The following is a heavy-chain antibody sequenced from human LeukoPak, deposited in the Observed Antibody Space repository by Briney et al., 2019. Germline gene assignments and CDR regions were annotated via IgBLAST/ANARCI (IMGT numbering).Heavy chain of an antibody. CDR1: GFTFSSYA. CDR3: AREDRTMAGFLDF. Sequence: PGGSLRLSCAASGFTFSSYAMHWVRQAPGKGLEWVAVISYDGSNKYYADSVKGRFTISRDNSKNTLYLQMNSLRAEDTAVYYCAREDRTMAGFLDFWGQGTLVTVSS. V-gene: IGHV3-30-3*01. CDR2: ISYDGSNK. D-gene: IGHD6-19*01. J-gene: IGHJ4*02.